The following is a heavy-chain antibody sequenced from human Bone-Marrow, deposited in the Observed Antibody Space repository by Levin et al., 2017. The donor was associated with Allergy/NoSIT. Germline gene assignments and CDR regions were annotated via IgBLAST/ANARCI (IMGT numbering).Heavy chain of an antibody. Sequence: GGSLRLSCVGSGFTFSDYAVHWVRRAPGRGLEWLAVISFDGNSHFYADSVTGRFAISRDSFKNTVFLQLNNLRREDTGVYYCATDEAAGSVITTSGFWGQGTLVTVSS. CDR3: ATDEAAGSVITTSGF. D-gene: IGHD3-22*01. CDR1: GFTFSDYA. CDR2: ISFDGNSH. J-gene: IGHJ4*01. V-gene: IGHV3-30*09.